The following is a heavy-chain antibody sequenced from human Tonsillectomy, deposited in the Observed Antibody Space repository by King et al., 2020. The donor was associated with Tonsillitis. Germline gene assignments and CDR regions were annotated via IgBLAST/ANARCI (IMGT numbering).Heavy chain of an antibody. D-gene: IGHD3-10*01. J-gene: IGHJ4*02. CDR2: VYGAGSTT. Sequence: VQLVESGGGLVQPGGSLRLSCAASGFTISNYAMSWVRQAPGKGLEWVSVVYGAGSTTYYADSVKGRFTISRDNPKNTLYLQMNSLRAEDTAVYYCARSLDGSGSYTNGSPWGQGTLVTVSS. V-gene: IGHV3-23*03. CDR1: GFTISNYA. CDR3: ARSLDGSGSYTNGSP.